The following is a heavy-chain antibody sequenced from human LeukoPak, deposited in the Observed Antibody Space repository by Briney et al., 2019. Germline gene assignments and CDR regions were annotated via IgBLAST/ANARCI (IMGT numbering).Heavy chain of an antibody. CDR1: GGSISSYY. CDR3: ARDPLSRGPQYDAFDI. CDR2: IYTSGST. J-gene: IGHJ3*02. Sequence: PSETLSLTCTVSGGSISSYYWSWIRQPAGKGLEWIGRIYTSGSTNYNPSLKSRVTMSVDTSKNQFSLKLSSVTAADTAVYYCARDPLSRGPQYDAFDIWGQGTMVTVSS. V-gene: IGHV4-4*07.